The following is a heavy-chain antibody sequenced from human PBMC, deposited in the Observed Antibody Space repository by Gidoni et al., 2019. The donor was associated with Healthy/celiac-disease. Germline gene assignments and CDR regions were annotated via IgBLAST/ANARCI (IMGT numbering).Heavy chain of an antibody. CDR1: GVSFSVYY. V-gene: IGHV4-34*01. Sequence: VQLQQWGAGLLHPSETLSLTCAVYGVSFSVYYWSCIRQPQGKGLEWIGEINHSGSTNYNPSLKSRVTISVDTSKNQFSLKLSSVTAADTAVYYCARLADDMLTGYYNAASYYYGMDGWGQGTTVTVSS. D-gene: IGHD3-9*01. CDR3: ARLADDMLTGYYNAASYYYGMDG. CDR2: INHSGST. J-gene: IGHJ6*02.